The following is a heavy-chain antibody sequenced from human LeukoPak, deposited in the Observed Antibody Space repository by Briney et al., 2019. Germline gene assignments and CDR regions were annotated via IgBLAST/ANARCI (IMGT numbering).Heavy chain of an antibody. J-gene: IGHJ6*03. Sequence: QPGGSLRLSCAASGFTFSSYEMNWVRQAPRKGLEWDSYISSSGSTIYYADSVKGRFTITRDNAKNSLYLQMNSLRAEDTAVYYCARLLGRGYSYGYLGYYYMDVWGKGTTVTVSS. V-gene: IGHV3-48*03. CDR2: ISSSGSTI. D-gene: IGHD5-18*01. CDR1: GFTFSSYE. CDR3: ARLLGRGYSYGYLGYYYMDV.